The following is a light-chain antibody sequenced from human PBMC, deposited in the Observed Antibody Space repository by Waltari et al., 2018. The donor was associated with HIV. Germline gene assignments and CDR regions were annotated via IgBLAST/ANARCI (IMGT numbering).Light chain of an antibody. CDR3: QQPNTFPPT. Sequence: DIQMTQSPSSISASVGDSVTITCRASQDIRTNLAWYQFKVGRAPRLIIYGASSLSTGVPSRFRGSGSGTDFTLTITSLQPEDFATFYCQQPNTFPPTFGQGTKVEIK. J-gene: IGKJ1*01. CDR1: QDIRTN. V-gene: IGKV1-12*01. CDR2: GAS.